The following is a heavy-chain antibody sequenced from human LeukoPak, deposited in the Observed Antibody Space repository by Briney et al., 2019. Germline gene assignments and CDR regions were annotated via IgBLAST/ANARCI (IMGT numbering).Heavy chain of an antibody. V-gene: IGHV1-3*01. CDR3: ARGPRAAADDY. Sequence: ASVKVSCKASGYTFINYAINWGRQAPGQRPEWIGWINAGNGNAKYSQKFQGRVTITRDTSASTAYMELSSLTSEDTGIYYCARGPRAAADDYWGQGTLVTVSS. D-gene: IGHD6-13*01. J-gene: IGHJ4*02. CDR2: INAGNGNA. CDR1: GYTFINYA.